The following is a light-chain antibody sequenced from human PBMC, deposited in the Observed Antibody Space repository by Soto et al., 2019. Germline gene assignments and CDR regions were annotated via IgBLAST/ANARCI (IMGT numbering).Light chain of an antibody. CDR2: RNN. CDR1: RSNIGTYT. J-gene: IGLJ2*01. V-gene: IGLV1-44*01. CDR3: AAWDDSLRAVV. Sequence: QSVLTQSPSASGTPGQRVTISCSGSRSNIGTYTVNWYQQLPGAAPTLLLYRNNHRPSGVPDRFSGSKSGTSASLAISGPQSEDEADYYCAAWDDSLRAVVFGGGTKLTVL.